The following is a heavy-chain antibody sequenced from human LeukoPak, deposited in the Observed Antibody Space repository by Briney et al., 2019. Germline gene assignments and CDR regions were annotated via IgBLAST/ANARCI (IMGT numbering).Heavy chain of an antibody. CDR1: GFIFRNYV. CDR2: LSASGGNT. Sequence: GGSLRLSCAASGFIFRNYVMSWVRQAPGKGPEWVSALSASGGNTYYTDSVKGRFTISRDNSKNTLYLQLSSLGVEDTALYYCAKTSYADFDPWGKGTLVTVSS. J-gene: IGHJ5*02. CDR3: AKTSYADFDP. D-gene: IGHD4-17*01. V-gene: IGHV3-23*01.